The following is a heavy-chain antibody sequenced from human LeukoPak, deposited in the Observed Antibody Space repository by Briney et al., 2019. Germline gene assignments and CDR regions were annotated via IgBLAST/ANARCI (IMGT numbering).Heavy chain of an antibody. Sequence: PGRSLRLSCAASGFTFSSYAMHWVRQAPGEGLEWVAVISYDGSYKYYADSVKGRFTISRDNSKNTPYLQMNSLRAEDTAVYYCAREVTVTTETAFDIWGQGTAVTVSS. V-gene: IGHV3-30-3*01. CDR3: AREVTVTTETAFDI. CDR2: ISYDGSYK. J-gene: IGHJ3*02. D-gene: IGHD4-17*01. CDR1: GFTFSSYA.